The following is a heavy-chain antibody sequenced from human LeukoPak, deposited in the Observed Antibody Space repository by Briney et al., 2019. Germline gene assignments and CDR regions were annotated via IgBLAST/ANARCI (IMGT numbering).Heavy chain of an antibody. CDR3: ARQYSSGWYRTIDY. V-gene: IGHV4-59*08. D-gene: IGHD6-19*01. CDR2: IYYSGST. CDR1: GGSISSYY. Sequence: SETLSLTCTVSGGSISSYYWSWIRQPPGKGLEWIGYIYYSGSTNYNPSLKSRVTISVDTSKNQFSLKLSSVTAADTAVYYCARQYSSGWYRTIDYWGQGTLVTVSS. J-gene: IGHJ4*02.